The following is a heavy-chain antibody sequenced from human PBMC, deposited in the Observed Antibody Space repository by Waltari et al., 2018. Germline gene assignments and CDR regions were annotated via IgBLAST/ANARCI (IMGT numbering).Heavy chain of an antibody. Sequence: QVQLQESGPGLVKPSETLSITCSASGGSISSSYWNWVRQPPGKGLEWIGYIYNSGTTNYNPSLKSRVTISIDTSKNQFSLKLTSVTAADTAVYYCAMGFSNGWAWFDPWGQGTLVTVSS. CDR2: IYNSGTT. D-gene: IGHD6-19*01. J-gene: IGHJ5*02. CDR3: AMGFSNGWAWFDP. CDR1: GGSISSSY. V-gene: IGHV4-59*08.